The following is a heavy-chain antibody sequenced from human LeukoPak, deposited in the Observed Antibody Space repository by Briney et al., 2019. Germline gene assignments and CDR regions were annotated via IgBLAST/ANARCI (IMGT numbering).Heavy chain of an antibody. CDR3: ARDGTSTDDY. CDR2: ISGNNDNP. J-gene: IGHJ4*02. D-gene: IGHD2-2*01. CDR1: GYTFSNFG. Sequence: ASVKVSCKTSGYTFSNFGINWVRQAPGQGLEWMGWISGNNDNPNYGQKFQGRFTVTTASSTSTAYMELRNLRFDETAVYYCARDGTSTDDYWGQGTLVTVSS. V-gene: IGHV1-18*01.